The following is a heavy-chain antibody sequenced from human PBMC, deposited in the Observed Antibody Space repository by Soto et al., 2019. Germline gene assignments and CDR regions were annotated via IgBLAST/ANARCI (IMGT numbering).Heavy chain of an antibody. D-gene: IGHD1-26*01. V-gene: IGHV3-48*03. CDR1: GFTFSSYE. CDR2: ISSSGSTI. J-gene: IGHJ6*02. Sequence: GSLRLSCAASGFTFSSYEMNWVRQAPGKGLEWASYISSSGSTIYYADSVKGRFTISRDNAKNSLYLQMNSLRAEDTAVYYCARDQGGSYSIYYYYYGMDVWGQGTTVTVSS. CDR3: ARDQGGSYSIYYYYYGMDV.